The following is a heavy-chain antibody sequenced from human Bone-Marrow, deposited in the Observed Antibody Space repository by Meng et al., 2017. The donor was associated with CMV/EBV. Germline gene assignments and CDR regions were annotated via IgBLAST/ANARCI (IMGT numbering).Heavy chain of an antibody. V-gene: IGHV3-21*01. J-gene: IGHJ4*02. CDR2: IGSSSGYI. CDR1: FNTYR. D-gene: IGHD2-2*01. Sequence: FNTYRMNWVQQAAGKGLEWVSSIGSSSGYIYYGDSVKGRFTISRDNAKNSLYLQMNSLRAEDTAVYYCARDLSGYCSSTSCYATFDHWGQGALVTVSS. CDR3: ARDLSGYCSSTSCYATFDH.